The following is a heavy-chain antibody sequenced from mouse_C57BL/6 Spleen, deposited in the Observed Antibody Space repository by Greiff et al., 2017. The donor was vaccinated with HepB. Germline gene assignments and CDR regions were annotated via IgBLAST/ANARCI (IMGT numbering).Heavy chain of an antibody. Sequence: EVMLVESGGGLVQPKGSLKLSCAASGFSFNTYAMNWVRQAPGKGLEWVARIRSKSNNYATYYADSVKDRFTISRDDSESMLYLQMNNLKTEDTAMYYCSYGYDWFAYWGQGTLVTVSA. CDR1: GFSFNTYA. D-gene: IGHD2-2*01. CDR3: SYGYDWFAY. CDR2: IRSKSNNYAT. V-gene: IGHV10-1*01. J-gene: IGHJ3*01.